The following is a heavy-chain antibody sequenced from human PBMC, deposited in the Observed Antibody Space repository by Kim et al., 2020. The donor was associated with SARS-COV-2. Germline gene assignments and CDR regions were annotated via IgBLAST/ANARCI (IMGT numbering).Heavy chain of an antibody. CDR1: GYSFTSYW. Sequence: GESLKISCKGSGYSFTSYWISWVRQMPGKGLEWMGRIDPSDSYTNYSPSFQGHVTISADKSISTAYLQWSSLKASDTAMYYCARGGGLQSEQGWFDPWGQGTLVTVSS. V-gene: IGHV5-10-1*01. J-gene: IGHJ5*02. CDR2: IDPSDSYT. D-gene: IGHD4-4*01. CDR3: ARGGGLQSEQGWFDP.